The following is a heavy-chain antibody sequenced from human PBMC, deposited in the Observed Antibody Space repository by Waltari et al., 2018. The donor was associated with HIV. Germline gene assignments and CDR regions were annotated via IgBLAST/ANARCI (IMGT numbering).Heavy chain of an antibody. J-gene: IGHJ4*02. D-gene: IGHD3-10*01. CDR3: ARDWGSGSYR. CDR2: ISSSGSTI. Sequence: EVQLVESGGGLIQPGGFLGLACSASGFTCSSYEMNWVRQAPGKGLEWVSYISSSGSTIYYADSVKGRFTISRDNAKNSLYLQMNSLRAEDTAVYYCARDWGSGSYRWGQGTLVTVSS. CDR1: GFTCSSYE. V-gene: IGHV3-48*03.